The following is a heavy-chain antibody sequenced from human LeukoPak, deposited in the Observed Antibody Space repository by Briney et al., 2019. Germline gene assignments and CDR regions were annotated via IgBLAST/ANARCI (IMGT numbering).Heavy chain of an antibody. V-gene: IGHV3-33*08. J-gene: IGHJ6*02. CDR3: ARDRFPHDDAHYGMDV. D-gene: IGHD3-16*01. Sequence: GGSLRLSCAASGFTVSSNYMSWVRQAPGKGLEWVAVMWVWNDGSNEYYADSVKGRFTIARDNSKNTLYLQMVSLRAEDTADYYCARDRFPHDDAHYGMDVWGQGTTVTVSS. CDR2: MWVWNDGSNE. CDR1: GFTVSSNY.